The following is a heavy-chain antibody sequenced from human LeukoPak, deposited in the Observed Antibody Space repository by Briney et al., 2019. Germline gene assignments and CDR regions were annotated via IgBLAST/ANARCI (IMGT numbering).Heavy chain of an antibody. CDR2: ISDSGGTT. D-gene: IGHD2-2*01. Sequence: RGSLRLSCAASGFTFNNYAMSWVRQAPGKGLEWVSAISDSGGTTYYADSVKGRFTISRDNSENTLFLQMNSLRAEDTAVYYCAKEPREYCSSTSCPNWFDSWGQGTLVTVSS. J-gene: IGHJ5*01. CDR3: AKEPREYCSSTSCPNWFDS. V-gene: IGHV3-23*01. CDR1: GFTFNNYA.